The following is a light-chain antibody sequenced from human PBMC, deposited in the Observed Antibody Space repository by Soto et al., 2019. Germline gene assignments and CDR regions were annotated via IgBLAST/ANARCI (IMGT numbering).Light chain of an antibody. Sequence: QSVLTQPPSASGTPGQRVTISCSGGSSNIGTNAVNWYQQLPGTAPKLLIYHNNQRPSGVPDRFSGSKSGTSASLAISGLQSEDEADYYCAAWDDSLNGNVFGTGTKLTVL. CDR2: HNN. CDR3: AAWDDSLNGNV. J-gene: IGLJ1*01. CDR1: SSNIGTNA. V-gene: IGLV1-44*01.